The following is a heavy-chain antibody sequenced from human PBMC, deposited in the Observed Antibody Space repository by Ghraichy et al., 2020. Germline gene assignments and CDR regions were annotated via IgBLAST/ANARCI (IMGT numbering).Heavy chain of an antibody. Sequence: GGSLRLSCGASGFTLSGHWMSWVRQAPGRGLEWVANINQAGSQRHYVDSVKDRFTISRDDATNSWFLQMNSLRAEDTAVYYCERHRGYCSGTSCSNWFDSWGQGTLVTVSS. J-gene: IGHJ5*01. CDR3: ERHRGYCSGTSCSNWFDS. CDR2: INQAGSQR. CDR1: GFTLSGHW. V-gene: IGHV3-7*01. D-gene: IGHD2-2*01.